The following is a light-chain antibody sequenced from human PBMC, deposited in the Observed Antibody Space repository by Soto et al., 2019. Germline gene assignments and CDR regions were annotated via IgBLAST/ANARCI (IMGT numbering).Light chain of an antibody. CDR1: SSDVGSYNL. V-gene: IGLV2-23*01. Sequence: ALTQPASVSGSPGQSITISCTGTSSDVGSYNLVSWYQQHPGKAPKLMIYEGSKRPSGVSNRFSGSKSGNTASLTISGLQAEDEADYYCCSYAGSSTFYVFGTGTKVTVL. CDR2: EGS. J-gene: IGLJ1*01. CDR3: CSYAGSSTFYV.